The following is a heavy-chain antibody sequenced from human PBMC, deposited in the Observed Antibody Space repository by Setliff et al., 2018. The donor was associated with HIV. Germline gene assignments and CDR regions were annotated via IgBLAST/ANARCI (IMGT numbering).Heavy chain of an antibody. V-gene: IGHV4-31*03. J-gene: IGHJ6*03. CDR1: GGSISSRGDY. CDR2: IYYTGST. Sequence: PSETLSLTCTVPGGSISSRGDYWSWVRQHPGKGLEWIGYIYYTGSTYSNPSLQSRVRISVDTSKNQFSLRLNSVTAADTAVYYCARDSANGKTANLNYLDVWGKGTTVTVSS. D-gene: IGHD2-8*01. CDR3: ARDSANGKTANLNYLDV.